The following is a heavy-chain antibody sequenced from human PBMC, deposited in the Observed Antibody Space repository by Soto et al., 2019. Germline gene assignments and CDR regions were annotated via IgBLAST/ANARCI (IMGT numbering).Heavy chain of an antibody. CDR1: GYSFTSYW. CDR2: IYPGDSDT. V-gene: IGHV5-51*01. D-gene: IGHD1-26*01. J-gene: IGHJ6*02. CDR3: ARPMKGGDYYYGMDV. Sequence: LGESLKISCKGSGYSFTSYWIGWVRQMPGKGLEWMGIIYPGDSDTRYSPSFQGQVTISADKSISTAYLQWSSLKASDTAMYYCARPMKGGDYYYGMDVWGQGTTVTVSS.